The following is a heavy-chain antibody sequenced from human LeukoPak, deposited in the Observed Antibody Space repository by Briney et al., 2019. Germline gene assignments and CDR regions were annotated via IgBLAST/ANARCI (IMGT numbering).Heavy chain of an antibody. CDR3: AKDGLVCGSNTCYDVSNV. CDR2: LSDSGDAA. CDR1: GFTFRSFA. J-gene: IGHJ3*01. Sequence: AESLRLSCAASGFTFRSFAMSWVRQAPGKGLEWVSTLSDSGDAAYYVEHVKGRFTISTDDSKTTLYLRMESLRAEDTAVCYCAKDGLVCGSNTCYDVSNVWGQGTMVIVSS. V-gene: IGHV3-23*01. D-gene: IGHD3-16*01.